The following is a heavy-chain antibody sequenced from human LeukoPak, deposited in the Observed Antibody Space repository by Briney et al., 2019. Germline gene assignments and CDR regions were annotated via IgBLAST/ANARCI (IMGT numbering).Heavy chain of an antibody. V-gene: IGHV1-46*01. CDR3: ARVLVAASSDAFDI. Sequence: GASVKVSCKASGGTFSSYAISWVRQAPGQGLEWMGIINPSLGSTRYAQKFQGRVTMTRDTSTSTLYMELSSLRSEDTAVYYCARVLVAASSDAFDIWGQGTMVSVS. CDR1: GGTFSSYA. J-gene: IGHJ3*02. CDR2: INPSLGST. D-gene: IGHD2-8*02.